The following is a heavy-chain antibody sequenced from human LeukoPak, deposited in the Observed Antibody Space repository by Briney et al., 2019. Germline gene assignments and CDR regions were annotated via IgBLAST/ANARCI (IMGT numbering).Heavy chain of an antibody. Sequence: GASVKVSCKASGYTFTSYGISWVRQAPGQGLEWMGWISAYNGNTNYAQKLQGRVTMTTDTSTSTAYMELRSLRSDDTAVYYCASLPRPWYDYVWGSYPHPGHDAFDIWGQGTMVTVSS. J-gene: IGHJ3*02. CDR2: ISAYNGNT. D-gene: IGHD3-16*02. V-gene: IGHV1-18*01. CDR3: ASLPRPWYDYVWGSYPHPGHDAFDI. CDR1: GYTFTSYG.